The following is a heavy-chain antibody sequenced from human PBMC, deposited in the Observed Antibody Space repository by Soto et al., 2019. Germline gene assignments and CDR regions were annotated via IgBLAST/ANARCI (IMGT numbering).Heavy chain of an antibody. CDR2: ISYDGSNK. V-gene: IGHV3-30-3*01. J-gene: IGHJ4*02. CDR3: ARGGEQLVPDY. CDR1: GFTFSSYA. Sequence: QVQLVESGGGVVQPGRSLRLSCAASGFTFSSYAMHWVRQAPGKGLEWVAVISYDGSNKYYADSVKGRFTISRDNSKNPLYLQINSLGAEDTAVYYCARGGEQLVPDYWGQGTLVTVSS. D-gene: IGHD6-6*01.